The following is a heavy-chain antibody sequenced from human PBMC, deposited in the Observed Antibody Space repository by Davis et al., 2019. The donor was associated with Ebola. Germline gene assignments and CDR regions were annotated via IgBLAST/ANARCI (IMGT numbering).Heavy chain of an antibody. CDR2: ISSNGGST. D-gene: IGHD4-11*01. Sequence: PGGSLRLSCAASGFTFSSYAMHWVRQAPGKGLEYVSAISSNGGSTYYADSVKGRFTISRDNSKNTLYLQMNSLRAEDTAVYYCASQIYSNYGNAFDIWGQGTMVTVSS. CDR3: ASQIYSNYGNAFDI. J-gene: IGHJ3*02. V-gene: IGHV3-64*04. CDR1: GFTFSSYA.